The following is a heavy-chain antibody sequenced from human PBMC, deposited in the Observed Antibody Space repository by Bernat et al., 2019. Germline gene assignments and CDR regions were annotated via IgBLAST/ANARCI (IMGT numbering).Heavy chain of an antibody. J-gene: IGHJ4*02. CDR2: IYWDDDK. CDR1: GFSLSTSGVG. CDR3: AHSLSDYYDSSGYSPFDY. Sequence: QITLKESGPTLVKPTQTLTLTCTFSGFSLSTSGVGVGWIRRPPGKALEWLALIYWDDDKRYSPSLKSRLTITKDTSKNQVVLTMTNMDPVDTATYYCAHSLSDYYDSSGYSPFDYWGQGTLVTVSS. D-gene: IGHD3-22*01. V-gene: IGHV2-5*02.